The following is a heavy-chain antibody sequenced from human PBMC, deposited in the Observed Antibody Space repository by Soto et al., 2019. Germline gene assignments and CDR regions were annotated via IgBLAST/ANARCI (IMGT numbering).Heavy chain of an antibody. CDR1: RFTFSNYG. CDR2: IWFDGSNK. J-gene: IGHJ6*02. CDR3: ARDRYSSSSGDYYYYYGVDV. V-gene: IGHV3-33*01. D-gene: IGHD6-6*01. Sequence: GGSLRLSCAASRFTFSNYGMHWVRQAPGKGLQWVAVIWFDGSNKYYVDSVKGRFTVSRDNSKNTLYLQMNSLRAEDTAVYYCARDRYSSSSGDYYYYYGVDVWGQGTTVTVSS.